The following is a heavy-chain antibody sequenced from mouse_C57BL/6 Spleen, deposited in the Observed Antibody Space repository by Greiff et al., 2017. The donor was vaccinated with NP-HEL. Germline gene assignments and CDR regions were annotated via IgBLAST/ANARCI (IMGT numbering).Heavy chain of an antibody. J-gene: IGHJ3*01. CDR1: GYTFTSYW. D-gene: IGHD3-2*02. CDR3: AREGSPEAWFAY. CDR2: IYPGSGST. V-gene: IGHV1-55*01. Sequence: QVQLQQPGAELVKPGASVKMSCKASGYTFTSYWITWVKQRPGQGLEWIGDIYPGSGSTNYNEKFKSKATLTVDTSSSTAYMQLSSLTSEDSAVYYCAREGSPEAWFAYWGQGTLVTVSA.